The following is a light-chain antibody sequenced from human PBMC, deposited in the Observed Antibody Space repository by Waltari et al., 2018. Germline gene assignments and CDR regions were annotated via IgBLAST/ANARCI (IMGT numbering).Light chain of an antibody. CDR1: QSLVHSDGNTY. CDR2: QVS. J-gene: IGKJ1*01. Sequence: DVMMTQSPHSLPVTLGQPASISCGSSQSLVHSDGNTYLNWFQQRPGQSPRRLIYQVSNRDSGVPDRFSGSGSGTDFTLKISRVEAEDVGVYYCMQGTHWPRTFGQGTKVEIK. CDR3: MQGTHWPRT. V-gene: IGKV2-30*02.